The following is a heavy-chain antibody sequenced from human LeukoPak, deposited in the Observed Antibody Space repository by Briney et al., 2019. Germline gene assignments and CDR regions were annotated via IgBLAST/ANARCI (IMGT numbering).Heavy chain of an antibody. CDR2: IIPIFGTA. V-gene: IGHV1-69*13. J-gene: IGHJ4*02. Sequence: SVKGSCKASGGTFSSYAISWVRQAPGQGLEWMGGIIPIFGTANYAQKFQGRVTITADESTSTAYMELSSLRSEDTAVYYCARDQEVGATTYFDYWGQGTLVTVSS. CDR3: ARDQEVGATTYFDY. D-gene: IGHD1-26*01. CDR1: GGTFSSYA.